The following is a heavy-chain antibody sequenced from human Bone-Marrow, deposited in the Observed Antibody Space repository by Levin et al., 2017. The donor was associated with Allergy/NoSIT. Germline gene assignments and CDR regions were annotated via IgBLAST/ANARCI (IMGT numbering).Heavy chain of an antibody. V-gene: IGHV3-48*01. CDR2: ISSSSSTI. CDR3: AIAGWRKPIDY. J-gene: IGHJ4*02. Sequence: HSGGSLRLSCAASGFTFSSYSMNWVRQAPGKGLEWVSYISSSSSTIYYADSVKGRFTISRDNAKNSLYLQMNSLRAEDTAVYYCAIAGWRKPIDYWGQGTLVTVSS. D-gene: IGHD1-14*01. CDR1: GFTFSSYS.